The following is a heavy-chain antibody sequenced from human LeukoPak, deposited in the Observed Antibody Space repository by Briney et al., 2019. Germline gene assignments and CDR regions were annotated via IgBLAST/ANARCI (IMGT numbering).Heavy chain of an antibody. CDR1: GGTFSSYA. CDR3: ARSTGGIVGATTVFYFDY. V-gene: IGHV7-4-1*02. J-gene: IGHJ4*02. CDR2: INTNTGNP. Sequence: ASVKVSCKASGGTFSSYAMNWVRQAPGQGPEWMGWINTNTGNPTYAQGFTGRFVFSLDTSVSTAYLQISSLKAEDTAVYYCARSTGGIVGATTVFYFDYWGQGTLVTVSS. D-gene: IGHD1-26*01.